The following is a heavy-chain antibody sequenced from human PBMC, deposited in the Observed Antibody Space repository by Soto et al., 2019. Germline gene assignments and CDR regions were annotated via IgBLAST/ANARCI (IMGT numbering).Heavy chain of an antibody. V-gene: IGHV1-24*01. J-gene: IGHJ6*02. CDR3: ATDPQWLVRTSHSYYYYYGMDV. CDR1: GYTLTELS. D-gene: IGHD6-19*01. Sequence: ASVKVSCKVSGYTLTELSMHWVRQAPGKGLEWMGGFDPEDGETIYAQKFQGRVTMTEDTSTDTAYMELSSLRSEDTAVYYCATDPQWLVRTSHSYYYYYGMDVWGQGTTVTVSS. CDR2: FDPEDGET.